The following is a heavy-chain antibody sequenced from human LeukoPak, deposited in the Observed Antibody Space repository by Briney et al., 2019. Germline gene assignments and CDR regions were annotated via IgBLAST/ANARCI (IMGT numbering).Heavy chain of an antibody. D-gene: IGHD3-10*01. Sequence: ASVKVSCKASGYTFTSYGISWVRQAPGQGLEWMGWISAYNGNTNYAQKLQGRVTMTTDTSTSTAYMELRSLRSDDTAVYYCARDRVLLWFGELLSSFDYWGQGTLVTVSS. V-gene: IGHV1-18*01. CDR3: ARDRVLLWFGELLSSFDY. CDR2: ISAYNGNT. CDR1: GYTFTSYG. J-gene: IGHJ4*02.